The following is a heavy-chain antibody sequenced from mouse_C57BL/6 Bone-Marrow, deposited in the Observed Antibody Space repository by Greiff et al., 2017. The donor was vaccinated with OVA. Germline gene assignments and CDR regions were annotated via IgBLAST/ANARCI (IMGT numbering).Heavy chain of an antibody. CDR2: INSDGGST. D-gene: IGHD2-3*01. Sequence: EVNVVESGGGLVQPGESLKLSCESNEYEFPSHDMSWVRKTPEKRLELVAAINSDGGSTYYPDTMERRFIISRDNTKKTLYLQMSSLRSEDTALYYCARPSLMMVTTYFDYWGQGTTLTVSS. J-gene: IGHJ2*01. CDR3: ARPSLMMVTTYFDY. V-gene: IGHV5-2*01. CDR1: EYEFPSHD.